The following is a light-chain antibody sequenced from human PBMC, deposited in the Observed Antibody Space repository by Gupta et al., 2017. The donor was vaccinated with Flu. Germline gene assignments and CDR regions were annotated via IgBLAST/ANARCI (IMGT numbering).Light chain of an antibody. CDR3: CTNVSRNGVL. Sequence: QSPLTHPPSTPGSLRQSVTIACTGGSDDIGASNYVSWYQQHPGEVPRLIIYEVTTRPSGVPSRFSGSKSANSASLTISGLQAEDEADYYCCTNVSRNGVLFGGGTKLTVL. J-gene: IGLJ2*01. V-gene: IGLV2-8*01. CDR1: SDDIGASNY. CDR2: EVT.